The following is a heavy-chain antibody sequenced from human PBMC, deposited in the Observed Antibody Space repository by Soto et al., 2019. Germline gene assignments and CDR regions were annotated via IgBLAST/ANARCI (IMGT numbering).Heavy chain of an antibody. CDR1: GFTFRSFT. V-gene: IGHV3-21*01. D-gene: IGHD6-13*01. CDR2: ISSNSAYI. Sequence: PGGSLRLSCAASGFTFRSFTMNCVCQAPGKGQEWVSTISSNSAYIYYTDELRGRFTISRDNAKNSLHLQINSLRAEDKAVYYCTRDASRDSSARGWFDPWGPGTLVTVSS. CDR3: TRDASRDSSARGWFDP. J-gene: IGHJ5*02.